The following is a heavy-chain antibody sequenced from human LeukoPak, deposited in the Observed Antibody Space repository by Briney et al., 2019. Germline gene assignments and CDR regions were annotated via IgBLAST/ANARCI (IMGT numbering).Heavy chain of an antibody. CDR1: GFTFSSYG. D-gene: IGHD3-22*01. Sequence: GGSLRLSCAASGFTFSSYGMHWVRQAPGKGLERVAVIWYDGSNKYYADSVKGRFTISRDNSKNTLYLQMNSLRAEDTAVYYCARDHYYDSSGYKDWGQGTLVTVSS. J-gene: IGHJ4*02. V-gene: IGHV3-33*01. CDR2: IWYDGSNK. CDR3: ARDHYYDSSGYKD.